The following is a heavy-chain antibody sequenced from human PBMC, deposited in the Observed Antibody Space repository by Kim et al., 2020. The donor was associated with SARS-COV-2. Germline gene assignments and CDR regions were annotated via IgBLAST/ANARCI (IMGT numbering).Heavy chain of an antibody. Sequence: SETLSLTCAVYGGSFSGYYWSWIRQPPGKGLEWIGEINHSGSTNYNPSLKSRVTISVDTSKNQFSLKLSSVTAADTAVYYCARTPYGGRPFDYWGQGTLVTVSS. CDR3: ARTPYGGRPFDY. V-gene: IGHV4-34*01. D-gene: IGHD2-15*01. CDR2: INHSGST. CDR1: GGSFSGYY. J-gene: IGHJ4*02.